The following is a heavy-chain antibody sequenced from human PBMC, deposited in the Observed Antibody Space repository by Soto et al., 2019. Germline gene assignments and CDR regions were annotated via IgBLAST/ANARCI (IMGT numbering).Heavy chain of an antibody. CDR3: AKDTSPGVSASSSDY. J-gene: IGHJ4*02. D-gene: IGHD2-2*01. CDR2: ISYDGSDE. V-gene: IGHV3-30*18. CDR1: GFTFSSFG. Sequence: QVQLVESGGGVVQPGRSLRLSCAASGFTFSSFGRHWVRQAPGKGLEWVALISYDGSDEYYRDSVKGRFTISRDNSKNTLFLQVNSLRPEDTVVYYCAKDTSPGVSASSSDYWGQGALVTVSS.